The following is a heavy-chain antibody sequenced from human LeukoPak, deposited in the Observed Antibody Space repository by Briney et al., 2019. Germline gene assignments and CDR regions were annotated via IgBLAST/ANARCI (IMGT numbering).Heavy chain of an antibody. J-gene: IGHJ4*02. Sequence: PPGGSLRLSCAASGFTFSSYGMHWVRQAPGKGLEWVAFIRYDGSNKYYADSVKGRVTISRDNAKNSLYLQMNSLRAEDTAVYYCARSVVYSYGHPYYFDYWGQGTLVTVSS. V-gene: IGHV3-30*02. CDR1: GFTFSSYG. CDR2: IRYDGSNK. CDR3: ARSVVYSYGHPYYFDY. D-gene: IGHD5-18*01.